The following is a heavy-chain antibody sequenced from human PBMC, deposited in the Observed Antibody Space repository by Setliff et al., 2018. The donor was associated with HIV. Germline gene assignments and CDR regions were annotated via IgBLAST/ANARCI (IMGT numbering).Heavy chain of an antibody. J-gene: IGHJ5*02. CDR2: INGHSGDT. CDR3: ARVQGYCSSTICSNWFDP. CDR1: GYTFTDYY. V-gene: IGHV1-2*02. Sequence: ASVKVSCKASGYTFTDYYIHWVRQAPGHGLEWMGWINGHSGDTNYAQKFHGRVTLTRDTSVSTSYLELSRLRSAADTAVYYCARVQGYCSSTICSNWFDPWGQGTLVTVSS. D-gene: IGHD2-2*01.